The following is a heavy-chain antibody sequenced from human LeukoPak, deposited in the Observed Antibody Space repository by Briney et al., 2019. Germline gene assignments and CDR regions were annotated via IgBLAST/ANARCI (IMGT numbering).Heavy chain of an antibody. CDR1: GFTFSSYG. CDR2: ISYDGSNK. D-gene: IGHD4-17*01. Sequence: PGGSLRLSCAASGFTFSSYGMHWVRQAPGKGLEWVAVISYDGSNKYYADSVKGRFTISRDNSKNTLYLQTNSLRAEDTAVCYCAKEVMDYGDYYYYFDYWGQGTLVTVSS. V-gene: IGHV3-30*18. J-gene: IGHJ4*02. CDR3: AKEVMDYGDYYYYFDY.